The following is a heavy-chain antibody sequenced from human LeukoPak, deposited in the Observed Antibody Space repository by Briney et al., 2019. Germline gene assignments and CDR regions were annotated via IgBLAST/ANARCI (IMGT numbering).Heavy chain of an antibody. V-gene: IGHV4-61*02. J-gene: IGHJ4*02. CDR1: GGSISSGSYY. CDR2: IYTSGST. D-gene: IGHD6-6*01. CDR3: AIFHMDIAARH. Sequence: SQTLSLTCTVSGGSISSGSYYWSWIRQPAGKGLEWIGRIYTSGSTNYNPSLKSRVTISVDTSKNQFSLKLSSVTAADTAVYYCAIFHMDIAARHWGQGTLVTVSS.